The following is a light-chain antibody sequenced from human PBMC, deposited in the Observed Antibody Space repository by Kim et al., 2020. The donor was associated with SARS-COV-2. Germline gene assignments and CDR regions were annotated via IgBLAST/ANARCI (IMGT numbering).Light chain of an antibody. J-gene: IGKJ2*03. CDR1: QDIQNS. CDR2: GAS. Sequence: IRMTQSPSSVSASVGDRVIITCRASQDIQNSLAWYQQKPGKAPKFLMYGASTVQTGVPSRFSGSGYGTDFTLTISQLQSEDVATYFCQQYNHFPYSFGQGTKLDIK. V-gene: IGKV1-8*01. CDR3: QQYNHFPYS.